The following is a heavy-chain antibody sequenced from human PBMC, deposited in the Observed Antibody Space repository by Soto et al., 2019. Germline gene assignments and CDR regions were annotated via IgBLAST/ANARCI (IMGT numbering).Heavy chain of an antibody. V-gene: IGHV3-49*03. Sequence: GGSLRLSCTASGFTFVDYAMSWFRQAPGKGLEWVGFIRSKAYGGTTEYAASVKGRFTISRDDSKSIAYLQMNSLKTEDTAVYYCTRGTDSYVLFDPWGQGTLVSVSS. CDR3: TRGTDSYVLFDP. CDR1: GFTFVDYA. D-gene: IGHD5-18*01. CDR2: IRSKAYGGTT. J-gene: IGHJ5*02.